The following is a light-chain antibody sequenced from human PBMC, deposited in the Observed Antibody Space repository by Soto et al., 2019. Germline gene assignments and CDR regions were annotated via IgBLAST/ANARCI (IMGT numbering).Light chain of an antibody. J-gene: IGKJ5*01. CDR3: QQFNSYPIT. CDR2: AAS. CDR1: QGISSN. V-gene: IGKV1-9*01. Sequence: DIQLTQSPSFLSASVGDRVTITCRASQGISSNLAWYQQKPGKAPKLLIYAASTLQSGVPSRFSGSGSGTEFTLTISSLQPEDFAPYYCQQFNSYPITFGQGTRLEI.